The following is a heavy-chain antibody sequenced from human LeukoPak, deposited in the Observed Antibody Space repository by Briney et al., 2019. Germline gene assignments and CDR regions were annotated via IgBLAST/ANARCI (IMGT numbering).Heavy chain of an antibody. CDR1: GYSFTSCW. D-gene: IGHD5-18*01. J-gene: IGHJ3*02. Sequence: GESLKISCKGSGYSFTSCWIGWVRQMPGQGLERMGTLLPGDSDTRYSPSFQGQVTISDDKSISTAYLQWSSLKASDTAMYYCAKGGYSYGSDAFDIWGQGTMVTVSS. CDR2: LLPGDSDT. CDR3: AKGGYSYGSDAFDI. V-gene: IGHV5-51*01.